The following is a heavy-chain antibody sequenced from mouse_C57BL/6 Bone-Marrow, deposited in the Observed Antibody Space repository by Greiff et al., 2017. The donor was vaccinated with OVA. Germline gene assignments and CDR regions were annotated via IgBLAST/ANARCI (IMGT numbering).Heavy chain of an antibody. CDR3: ARRGATVVAYWYFDV. CDR1: GYTFTSYW. Sequence: QVQLQQPGAELVKPGASVKLSCKASGYTFTSYWMHWVKQRPGRGLEWIGRIDPNSGGTKYNEKFKSKATLTVDKPSSTAYMQLNSLTSEDSAVYYCARRGATVVAYWYFDVWGTGTTVTVSS. D-gene: IGHD1-1*01. CDR2: IDPNSGGT. V-gene: IGHV1-62-3*01. J-gene: IGHJ1*03.